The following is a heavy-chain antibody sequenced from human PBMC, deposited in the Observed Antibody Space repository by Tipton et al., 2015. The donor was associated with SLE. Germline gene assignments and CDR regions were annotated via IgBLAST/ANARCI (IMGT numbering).Heavy chain of an antibody. CDR3: ARVGSRTGDYYYYYYMDV. CDR1: GYSISSSSYY. Sequence: TLSLTCTVSGYSISSSSYYWGWIRQPPGKGLEWIGSIYYSGSTYYNPSLKSRVTISVDTSKNQFSLQLNSVTPEDTAVYYCARVGSRTGDYYYYYYMDVWGKGTTVTVSS. V-gene: IGHV4-39*07. J-gene: IGHJ6*03. CDR2: IYYSGST. D-gene: IGHD1-26*01.